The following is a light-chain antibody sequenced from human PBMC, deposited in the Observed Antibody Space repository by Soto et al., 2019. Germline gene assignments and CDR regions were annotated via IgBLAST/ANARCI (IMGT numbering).Light chain of an antibody. Sequence: QSVLTQPASVSGSPGQTVTISCTGPRSDIGDSNFISWYQHSPGKAPRLLIYEDNNRPSGVSRRFSGSKAGNTASLTISGLLDDDEADYLCASFRSGTILVFGSGTKVTVL. V-gene: IGLV2-14*01. CDR3: ASFRSGTILV. CDR1: RSDIGDSNF. J-gene: IGLJ1*01. CDR2: EDN.